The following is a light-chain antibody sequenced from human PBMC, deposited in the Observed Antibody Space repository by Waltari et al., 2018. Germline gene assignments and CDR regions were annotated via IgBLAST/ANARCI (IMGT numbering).Light chain of an antibody. CDR2: GAS. CDR1: QIVSSSY. Sequence: ETVLTQSPGTLSLSPGEGATLSCRASQIVSSSYLAWYQQKPGQAPRLLIYGASSRATGIPDRCSGSGSGTDFTLTISRLEPEDFAVYYCQQYGSWTFGQGTKVEIK. V-gene: IGKV3-20*01. J-gene: IGKJ1*01. CDR3: QQYGSWT.